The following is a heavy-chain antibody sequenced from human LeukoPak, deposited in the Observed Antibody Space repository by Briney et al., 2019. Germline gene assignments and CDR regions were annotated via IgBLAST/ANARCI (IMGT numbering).Heavy chain of an antibody. J-gene: IGHJ6*02. V-gene: IGHV4-34*01. CDR2: INHSGST. Sequence: PSETLSLTCAVYGGSFSGYYWSWIRQLPGKGLEWIGEINHSGSTNYNPSLKSRVTISVDTSKNQFSLKLSSVTAADTAVYYCARGPRYSSYYYYGMDVWGQGTTVTVSS. CDR1: GGSFSGYY. CDR3: ARGPRYSSYYYYGMDV. D-gene: IGHD5-18*01.